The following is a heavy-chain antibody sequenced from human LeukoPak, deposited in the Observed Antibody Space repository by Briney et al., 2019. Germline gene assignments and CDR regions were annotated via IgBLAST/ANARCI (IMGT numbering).Heavy chain of an antibody. CDR3: ARDRGYCSSTSCYGHAFDI. D-gene: IGHD2-2*01. CDR1: GFTFSNYE. J-gene: IGHJ3*02. V-gene: IGHV3-48*03. Sequence: PGGSLRLSCAASGFTFSNYEMNWVRQAQGKGLEWVSYISGSGSTIYYADSVKGRFTISRDNAKNSLYLQMNSLRVEDTAVYYCARDRGYCSSTSCYGHAFDIWGQGTMVTVSS. CDR2: ISGSGSTI.